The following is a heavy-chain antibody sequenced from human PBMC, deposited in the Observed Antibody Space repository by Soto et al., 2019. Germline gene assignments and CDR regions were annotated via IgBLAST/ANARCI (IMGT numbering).Heavy chain of an antibody. V-gene: IGHV3-21*01. CDR3: ARDLVVPAARNWFDP. Sequence: GGSLRLSCAASGFTFSSYSMNWVRQAPGKGLGWVSSISSSSSYIYYADSVKGRFTISRDNAKNSLYLQMNSLRAEDTAVYYCARDLVVPAARNWFDPWGQGTLVTVSS. J-gene: IGHJ5*02. D-gene: IGHD2-2*01. CDR2: ISSSSSYI. CDR1: GFTFSSYS.